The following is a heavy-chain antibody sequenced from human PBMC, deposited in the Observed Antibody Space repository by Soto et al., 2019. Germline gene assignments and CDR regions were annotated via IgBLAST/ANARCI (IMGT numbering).Heavy chain of an antibody. CDR3: ARGSLYCSSTSCSYGMDV. J-gene: IGHJ6*02. D-gene: IGHD2-15*01. V-gene: IGHV3-33*01. CDR1: GFTFSDYG. CDR2: IWFDGSNE. Sequence: QVQLVESVGGVVQPGWSLRLSCAASGFTFSDYGMHWVRQAPGEGLQWVAVIWFDGSNEHYADSVKGRFTISRDNSKNTLYLQMYSLRAGDTAVYYCARGSLYCSSTSCSYGMDVWGQGTTVTVSS.